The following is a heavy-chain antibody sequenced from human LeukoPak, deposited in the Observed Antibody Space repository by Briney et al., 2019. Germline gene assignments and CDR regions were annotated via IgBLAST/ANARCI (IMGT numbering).Heavy chain of an antibody. Sequence: QAGGSLSLSCAASGFTFSSYSMNWVRQAPGKGLEWVSYIHSSGRTIYYADSVKGRFAISKDNAKNSLYLQMNSLRAEDTAVYYCARDPEAFDYWGQGTLVTVSS. J-gene: IGHJ4*02. CDR3: ARDPEAFDY. CDR1: GFTFSSYS. CDR2: IHSSGRTI. V-gene: IGHV3-48*01.